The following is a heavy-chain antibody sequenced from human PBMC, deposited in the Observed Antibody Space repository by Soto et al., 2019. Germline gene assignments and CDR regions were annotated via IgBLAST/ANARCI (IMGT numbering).Heavy chain of an antibody. V-gene: IGHV3-48*01. CDR1: GFTFSSYS. D-gene: IGHD2-8*01. CDR2: ISSSSSTI. Sequence: EVQLVESGGGLVQPGGSLRLSCAASGFTFSSYSMNWVRQAPGKGLEWVSYISSSSSTIYYADSVKGRFTISRDNAKNSRYLQMNSLRAEDTAVYYCARESCTNGVCYFFDYWGQGTLVTVSS. J-gene: IGHJ4*02. CDR3: ARESCTNGVCYFFDY.